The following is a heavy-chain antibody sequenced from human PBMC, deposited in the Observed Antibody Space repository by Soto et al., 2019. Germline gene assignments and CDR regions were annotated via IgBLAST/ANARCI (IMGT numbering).Heavy chain of an antibody. Sequence: PXVSLRLSCAASGFTFSNYGMHWVRQAPGKGLEWVAIKWHDGNNKYYADSVRGRFIISRDNSKNRLYLQMNSLRAEDTAVYYCASAIVAASDSYGLDVWGQGTTVTVSS. CDR2: KWHDGNNK. CDR1: GFTFSNYG. J-gene: IGHJ6*02. CDR3: ASAIVAASDSYGLDV. V-gene: IGHV3-33*01. D-gene: IGHD1-26*01.